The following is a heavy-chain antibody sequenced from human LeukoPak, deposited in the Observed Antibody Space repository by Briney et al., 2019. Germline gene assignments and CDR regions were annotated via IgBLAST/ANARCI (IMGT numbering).Heavy chain of an antibody. V-gene: IGHV3-33*01. CDR3: ARSHSGGSLDSFDI. J-gene: IGHJ3*02. CDR1: GFTFSSYG. CDR2: IWYDGSNK. Sequence: GGSLRLSCAASGFTFSSYGMHWVRQAPGKGLEWVAVIWYDGSNKYYADSVKGRFTISRDNSKNTLYLQMNSLRAEDTAVYYCARSHSGGSLDSFDIWGQGTMVTVSS. D-gene: IGHD6-19*01.